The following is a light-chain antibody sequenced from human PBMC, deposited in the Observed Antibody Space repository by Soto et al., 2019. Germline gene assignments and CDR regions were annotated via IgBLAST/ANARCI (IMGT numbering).Light chain of an antibody. J-gene: IGKJ4*01. CDR1: QSVSSSF. V-gene: IGKV3-20*01. CDR2: GAS. Sequence: EIVLTQSPGTLSLSPGERATLSCRASQSVSSSFLAWYQKKPRQAPRLLIYGASSRATGIPDRFSGSGSGTHFTLTISRLEPEDVAVYYCQQYGSAPLTFGGGTKVEIK. CDR3: QQYGSAPLT.